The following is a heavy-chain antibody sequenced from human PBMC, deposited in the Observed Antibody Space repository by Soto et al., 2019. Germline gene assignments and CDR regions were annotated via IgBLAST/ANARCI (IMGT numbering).Heavy chain of an antibody. CDR3: VVGGHIDC. CDR1: GFAFSTHW. J-gene: IGHJ4*02. D-gene: IGHD2-15*01. V-gene: IGHV3-7*03. Sequence: GGSLRLSCGASGFAFSTHWMSWVRQAPGKGLEWVANIKKDGSEKNYVDSVKGRFTISRDNAKNSLYLQLNSLRAEDTAVYYCVVGGHIDCFGLGALVTVSS. CDR2: IKKDGSEK.